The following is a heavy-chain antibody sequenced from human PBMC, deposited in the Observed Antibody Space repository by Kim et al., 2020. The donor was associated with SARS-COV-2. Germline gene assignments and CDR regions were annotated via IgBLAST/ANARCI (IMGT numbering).Heavy chain of an antibody. J-gene: IGHJ5*02. Sequence: SETLSLTCVVSGASISSSSCWSWVRQPPGKGLEWIGEVDHSGTTSYNVSLKSRVNISVDQSKNQFSLRFNYVSAADTAVFYCARGVSSAWTLRAWFDPWG. V-gene: IGHV4-4*02. CDR3: ARGVSSAWTLRAWFDP. CDR2: VDHSGTT. D-gene: IGHD3-22*01. CDR1: GASISSSSC.